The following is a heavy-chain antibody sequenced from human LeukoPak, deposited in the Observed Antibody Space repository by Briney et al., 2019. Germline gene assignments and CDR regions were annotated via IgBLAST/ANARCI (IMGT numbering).Heavy chain of an antibody. D-gene: IGHD5-18*01. V-gene: IGHV3-23*01. J-gene: IGHJ5*02. Sequence: GGSLRLSCAASGFTFNNYAMTWVRQAPGKGLEWVSTISDSVSGGSTYYADSVKGRFTISRDNSKNTLYLQMNSLRAEDTAVYYCAKDRTGYSYGYFLSPWGQGTLVTVSS. CDR2: ISDSVSGGST. CDR3: AKDRTGYSYGYFLSP. CDR1: GFTFNNYA.